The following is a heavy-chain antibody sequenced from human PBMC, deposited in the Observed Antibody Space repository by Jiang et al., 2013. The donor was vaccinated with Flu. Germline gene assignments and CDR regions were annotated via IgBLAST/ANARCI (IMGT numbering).Heavy chain of an antibody. CDR1: GDSVSSNSAA. CDR3: ARDREYSSGWYGIGIDAFDI. CDR2: TYYRSKWYN. Sequence: QTLSLTCAISGDSVSSNSAAWNWIRQSPSRGLEWLERTYYRSKWYNDYAVSVKSRITINPDTSKNQFSLQLNSVTPEDTAVYYCARDREYSSGWYGIGIDAFDIWGQGTMVTVSS. J-gene: IGHJ3*02. V-gene: IGHV6-1*01. D-gene: IGHD6-19*01.